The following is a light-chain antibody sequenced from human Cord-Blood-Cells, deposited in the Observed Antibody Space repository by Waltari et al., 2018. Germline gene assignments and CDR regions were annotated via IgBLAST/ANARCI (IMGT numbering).Light chain of an antibody. CDR1: QSVSSY. J-gene: IGKJ3*01. V-gene: IGKV3-11*01. CDR2: DAS. Sequence: ELVLTQSPATLSLSPGERATLSCRASQSVSSYLAWYQQKPGQAPRLLIDDASNRATGIPARFSGSGSGTDFTLTISSLEPEDFAVYYCQQRSNWGFTFGPGTKVDIK. CDR3: QQRSNWGFT.